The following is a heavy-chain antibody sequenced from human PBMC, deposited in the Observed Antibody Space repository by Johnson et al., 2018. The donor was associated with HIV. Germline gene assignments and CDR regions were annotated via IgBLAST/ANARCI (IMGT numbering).Heavy chain of an antibody. CDR1: GFTFSHYW. D-gene: IGHD7-27*01. V-gene: IGHV3-7*02. CDR2: INQDGSER. CDR3: ALNWGAEGAFDI. J-gene: IGHJ3*02. Sequence: EVQLVESGGNLVQPGGSLRLSCAESGFTFSHYWMTWVRQAPGKGLEWVANINQDGSERYYVDSVTGRFTISKDNAKNSLYLQMNSLRAEDTAVYYCALNWGAEGAFDIWGQGTMVTVSS.